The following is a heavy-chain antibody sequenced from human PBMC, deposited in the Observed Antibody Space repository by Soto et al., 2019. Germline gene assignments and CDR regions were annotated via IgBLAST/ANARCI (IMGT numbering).Heavy chain of an antibody. CDR3: ARDGFCLPYYYYMDF. J-gene: IGHJ6*03. D-gene: IGHD3-10*01. V-gene: IGHV3-66*01. Sequence: EVQLVESGGGLVQPGGSLRLSCAASGFTVSSNYMSWVRQAPGKGLAWVSVIYSGGSTYYADSVKGRFTISRDNSKDTLDLQMNSLRAEDTAVYYCARDGFCLPYYYYMDFWGKGTTLTVSS. CDR2: IYSGGST. CDR1: GFTVSSNY.